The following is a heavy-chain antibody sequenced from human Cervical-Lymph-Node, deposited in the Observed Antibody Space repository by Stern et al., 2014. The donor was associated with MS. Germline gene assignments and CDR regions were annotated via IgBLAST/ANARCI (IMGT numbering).Heavy chain of an antibody. Sequence: EVELVQSGPEVKRPGESLKISCQASGYTFTSYWIGWVRQMPGKGLEWIAIIFPGGSDIRYSPSFQGQVTISADKSSSPAYLQWNNPKASDTAIYYCARQRYFDYWGQGTLVTVSS. V-gene: IGHV5-51*01. CDR2: IFPGGSDI. CDR3: ARQRYFDY. CDR1: GYTFTSYW. J-gene: IGHJ4*02.